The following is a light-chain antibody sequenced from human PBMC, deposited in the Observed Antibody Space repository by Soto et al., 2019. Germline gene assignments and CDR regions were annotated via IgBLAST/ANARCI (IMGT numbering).Light chain of an antibody. Sequence: EIVLTQSPATLSLSPGVRATLSCSASQSVSSYLAWYQQKPGQAPRLLIYDASNRATGIAARFSGSGSGTDFTLTISSLEPEDCAVYYCQQRSNWPPALTCGQGTKVEIK. J-gene: IGKJ1*01. V-gene: IGKV3-11*01. CDR1: QSVSSY. CDR2: DAS. CDR3: QQRSNWPPALT.